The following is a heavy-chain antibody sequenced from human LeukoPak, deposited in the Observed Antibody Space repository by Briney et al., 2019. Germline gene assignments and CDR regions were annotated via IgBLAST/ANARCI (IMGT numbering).Heavy chain of an antibody. V-gene: IGHV4-34*01. CDR3: ARGLRVLLQCRFDY. CDR2: INHSGST. D-gene: IGHD2/OR15-2a*01. Sequence: PSETLSLTCAVYGGSFSGYYWSWIRQPPGKGLEWIGEINHSGSTNYNPSLKSRVTISVDTSKNQFSLKLSSVTAADTAVYYCARGLRVLLQCRFDYWGQGTLVSVSS. CDR1: GGSFSGYY. J-gene: IGHJ4*02.